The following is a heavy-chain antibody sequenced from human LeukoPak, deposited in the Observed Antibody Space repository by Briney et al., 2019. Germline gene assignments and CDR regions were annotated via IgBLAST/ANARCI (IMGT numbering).Heavy chain of an antibody. J-gene: IGHJ4*02. CDR2: ISSSSSYI. D-gene: IGHD1-26*01. CDR3: ARDPEGGSYYPDY. V-gene: IGHV3-21*01. CDR1: GFTFSSCS. Sequence: GVSLRLSCAASGFTFSSCSMNWVRQAPGKGLEWVSSISSSSSYIYYADSVKGRFTISRDNAKNSLYLQMNSLRAEDTAVYYCARDPEGGSYYPDYWGQGTLVTVSS.